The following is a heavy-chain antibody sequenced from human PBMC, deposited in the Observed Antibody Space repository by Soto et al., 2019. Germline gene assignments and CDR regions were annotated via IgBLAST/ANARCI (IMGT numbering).Heavy chain of an antibody. V-gene: IGHV4-4*07. CDR3: ATSLHGTTGNGLDV. J-gene: IGHJ6*02. Sequence: XASLSLTCSVSGGCISHKYWIWIRQPAGKGLEWIGRIYASGSTNYNPSLKSRVTMSVDTSKNQVSLKVTSVTAADTAVYYCATSLHGTTGNGLDVWGQGTTVTVSS. CDR2: IYASGST. CDR1: GGCISHKY. D-gene: IGHD1-1*01.